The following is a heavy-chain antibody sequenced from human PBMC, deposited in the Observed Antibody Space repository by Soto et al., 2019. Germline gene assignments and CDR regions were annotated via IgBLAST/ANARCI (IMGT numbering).Heavy chain of an antibody. D-gene: IGHD6-13*01. CDR3: ARDWGSSSCYDYYYYYGMDV. V-gene: IGHV3-30-3*01. CDR2: ISYDGSNK. CDR1: GFTFSSYA. J-gene: IGHJ6*02. Sequence: GGSLRLSCAASGFTFSSYAMHWVRQAPGKGLEWVAVISYDGSNKYYADSVKRRFTISRDNSKNTLYLQINSLRAEDTAVYYCARDWGSSSCYDYYYYYGMDVWGQGTTVTVSS.